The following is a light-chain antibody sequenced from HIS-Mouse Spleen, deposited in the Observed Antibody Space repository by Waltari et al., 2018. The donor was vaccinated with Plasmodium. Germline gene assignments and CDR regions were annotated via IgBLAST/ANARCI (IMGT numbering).Light chain of an antibody. Sequence: EIVMTQSPATLSVSPGERATLSCRASQSVSSNLAWYQQKPGQAPRLLIYGASTRATGIPARFSGSGSGTEFTLTISSTQSEDFVVYYCQQYNNWPPYTFGQGTKLEIK. CDR1: QSVSSN. V-gene: IGKV3-15*01. J-gene: IGKJ2*01. CDR2: GAS. CDR3: QQYNNWPPYT.